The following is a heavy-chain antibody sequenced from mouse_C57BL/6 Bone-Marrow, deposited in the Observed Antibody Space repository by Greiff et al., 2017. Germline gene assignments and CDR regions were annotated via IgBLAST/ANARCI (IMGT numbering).Heavy chain of an antibody. D-gene: IGHD1-1*01. CDR1: GYTFTDYY. CDR2: INPNNGGT. J-gene: IGHJ2*01. V-gene: IGHV1-26*01. Sequence: EVQLQQSGPELVKPGASVKISCKASGYTFTDYYMNWVKQSHGKSLEWIGDINPNNGGTSYNQKFKGKATLTVDKSSSTAYMELRRLPSEDSAVYYCVTTVVACFDYWGQGTTRTVSS. CDR3: VTTVVACFDY.